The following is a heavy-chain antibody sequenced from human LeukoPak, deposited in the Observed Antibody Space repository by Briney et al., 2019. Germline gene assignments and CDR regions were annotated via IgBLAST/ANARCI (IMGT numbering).Heavy chain of an antibody. CDR3: ARAPGGYSYGLYYYYGMDV. J-gene: IGHJ6*02. V-gene: IGHV4-34*01. CDR1: GGSFSGYY. D-gene: IGHD5-18*01. Sequence: SETLSLTCAVYGGSFSGYYWSWIRQPPGKGLEWIGEINHSGSTNYNPSLKSRVTISVDTSKNQFFLKLSSVTAADTAVYYCARAPGGYSYGLYYYYGMDVWGQGTTVTVSS. CDR2: INHSGST.